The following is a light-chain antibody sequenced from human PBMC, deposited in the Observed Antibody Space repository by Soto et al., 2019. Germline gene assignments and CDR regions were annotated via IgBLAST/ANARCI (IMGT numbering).Light chain of an antibody. CDR2: DVN. Sequence: QSALTQPRSVSGSPGQSVTISCTGASSNVGGYSHVSWYQQHPGKAPKLMIYDVNKWPSGVPDRFSGSKSGNTASLTISGLQAEDEADYYCCSYAGSYIFVFGTGTKVTVL. CDR1: SSNVGGYSH. V-gene: IGLV2-11*01. J-gene: IGLJ1*01. CDR3: CSYAGSYIFV.